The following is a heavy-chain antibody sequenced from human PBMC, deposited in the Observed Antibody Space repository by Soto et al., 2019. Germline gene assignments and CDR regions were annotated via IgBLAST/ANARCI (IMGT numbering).Heavy chain of an antibody. CDR1: GYTLTGYH. Sequence: QVQLVQSGAEVKRPGASVKVSCKASGYTLTGYHMHWVRQAPGQGLEWMGIINPSDGGTGFAQKFQGRVSMTRDTSTSIVYMELSSLRSEDTAVYYCARVAWQSLDYWGQGTLVTVSS. CDR2: INPSDGGT. CDR3: ARVAWQSLDY. D-gene: IGHD5-12*01. V-gene: IGHV1-46*01. J-gene: IGHJ4*02.